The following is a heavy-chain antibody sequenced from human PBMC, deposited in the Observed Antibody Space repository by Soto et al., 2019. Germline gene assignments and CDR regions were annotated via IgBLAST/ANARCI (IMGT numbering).Heavy chain of an antibody. CDR3: GGGPPNGGFDF. J-gene: IGHJ4*02. D-gene: IGHD7-27*01. CDR2: MSPKSGDT. V-gene: IGHV1-8*01. Sequence: QVQLVQSGAEVKKPGASVKVSCKASGYTFTSNDINWVRQATGQGFEWMGWMSPKSGDTGYAQKFQGRVTMTRDTSISTAYMELRSLRSEDTAVYYCGGGPPNGGFDFWGQGPLVTVPS. CDR1: GYTFTSND.